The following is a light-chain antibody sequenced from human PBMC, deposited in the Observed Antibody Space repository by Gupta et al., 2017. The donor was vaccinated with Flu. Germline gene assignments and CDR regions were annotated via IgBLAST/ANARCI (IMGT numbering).Light chain of an antibody. CDR3: QQYYGSPYT. V-gene: IGKV4-1*01. Sequence: IVMTQSHGSLAVSLGERATISCRSSQSVFYSSIGKNYIARSQQKGVQPPKLLIYWASTRNFGVPYRFCGSASGSDFSLTISNLQAEDVAVYYFQQYYGSPYTFGQGAKLEIK. J-gene: IGKJ2*01. CDR2: WAS. CDR1: QSVFYSSIGKNY.